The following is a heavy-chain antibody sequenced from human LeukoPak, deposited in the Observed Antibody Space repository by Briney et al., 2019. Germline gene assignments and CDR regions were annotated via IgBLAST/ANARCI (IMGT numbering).Heavy chain of an antibody. D-gene: IGHD1-26*01. CDR3: AREGDEVGSLDY. CDR2: ISTSSIYI. CDR1: GFTFSSYS. V-gene: IGHV3-21*01. Sequence: PGGSLRLSCGASGFTFSSYSMNWVRQAPGKGLEWVSSISTSSIYIYYADSMKGRFTISRDNAKKSLYLQMNSLRAEDTAVYYCAREGDEVGSLDYWGQGTLVTVSS. J-gene: IGHJ4*02.